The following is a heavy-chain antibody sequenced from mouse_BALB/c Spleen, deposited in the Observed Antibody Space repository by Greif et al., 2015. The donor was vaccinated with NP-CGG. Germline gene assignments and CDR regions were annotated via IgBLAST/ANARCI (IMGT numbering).Heavy chain of an antibody. V-gene: IGHV1-54*01. CDR1: GYAFTNYL. CDR3: ARSDYYGSRV. D-gene: IGHD1-1*01. Sequence: QVQLKESGAELVRPGTSVKVSRKASGYAFTNYLIEWVKQRPGQGLEWIGVINPGSGGTNYNEKFKGKATLTADKSSSTAYMQLSSLTSDDSAVYFCARSDYYGSRVWGAGTTVTVSS. J-gene: IGHJ1*01. CDR2: INPGSGGT.